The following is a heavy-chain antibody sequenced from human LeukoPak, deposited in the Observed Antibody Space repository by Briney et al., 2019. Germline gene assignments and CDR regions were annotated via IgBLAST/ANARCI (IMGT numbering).Heavy chain of an antibody. CDR1: GYTLTELS. D-gene: IGHD2-2*02. J-gene: IGHJ4*02. CDR2: FDPEDGET. Sequence: ASVKVSCKVSGYTLTELSMHWVRQAPGKGLVWMGGFDPEDGETIYAQKFQGRVTMTEDTSTDTAYMELSSLRSEDTAVYYCATASSATAILGFDYWGQGTLVTVSS. V-gene: IGHV1-24*01. CDR3: ATASSATAILGFDY.